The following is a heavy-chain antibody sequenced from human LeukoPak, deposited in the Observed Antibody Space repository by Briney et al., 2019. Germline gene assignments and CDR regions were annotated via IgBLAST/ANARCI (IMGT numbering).Heavy chain of an antibody. V-gene: IGHV1-2*02. CDR2: INPNSGGT. D-gene: IGHD6-13*01. Sequence: ASVKVSCKASGYTFTGYYMHWVRQAPGQGLEWMGWINPNSGGTNYAQEFQGRVTMTRDTSISTAYMELSRLRSDDTAVYYCARDSSSWGNYGMDVWGQGTTVTVSS. CDR3: ARDSSSWGNYGMDV. J-gene: IGHJ6*02. CDR1: GYTFTGYY.